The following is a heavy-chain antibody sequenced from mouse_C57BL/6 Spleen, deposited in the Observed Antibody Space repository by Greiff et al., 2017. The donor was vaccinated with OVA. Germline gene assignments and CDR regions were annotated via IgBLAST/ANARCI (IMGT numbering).Heavy chain of an antibody. Sequence: QVQLQQPGTELVKPGASVKLSCKASGYTFTSYWMHWVKQRPGQGLEWIGNINPSNGGTNYNEKLQSKATLTVDKSSSTAYMQLSSLTSEDSAVYYCARLGYYGSRENYAMDYWGQGTSVTVSS. D-gene: IGHD1-1*01. J-gene: IGHJ4*01. CDR3: ARLGYYGSRENYAMDY. CDR2: INPSNGGT. V-gene: IGHV1-53*01. CDR1: GYTFTSYW.